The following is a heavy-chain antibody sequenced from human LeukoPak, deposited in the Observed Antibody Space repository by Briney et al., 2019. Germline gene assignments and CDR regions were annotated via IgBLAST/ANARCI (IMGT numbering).Heavy chain of an antibody. CDR3: ARDNNNGFDY. D-gene: IGHD1/OR15-1a*01. J-gene: IGHJ4*02. V-gene: IGHV3-48*04. CDR2: ITSSGTTR. Sequence: PGGSLRLSCAASGFTFSSYWMSWVRQAPGKGLEWISYITSSGTTRDYADSVKGRFTISRDNAKNSLYLQMNSLRAEDTAVYYCARDNNNGFDYWGQGILVTVSS. CDR1: GFTFSSYW.